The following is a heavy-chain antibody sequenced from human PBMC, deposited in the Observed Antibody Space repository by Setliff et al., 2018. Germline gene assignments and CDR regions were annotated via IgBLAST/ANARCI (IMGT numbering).Heavy chain of an antibody. V-gene: IGHV7-4-1*02. J-gene: IGHJ6*03. CDR3: ARGRRFGTIVYKGDYYMDV. CDR1: GYTFTNYA. Sequence: ASVKVSCRASGYTFTNYAMTWMRQAPGQGLEYMGWINTNTGNPIYAQGFTGRFVFSLDTSVSTAYLQISSLKSEDTAVYYCARGRRFGTIVYKGDYYMDVWGKGTTVTVSS. CDR2: INTNTGNP. D-gene: IGHD3-10*01.